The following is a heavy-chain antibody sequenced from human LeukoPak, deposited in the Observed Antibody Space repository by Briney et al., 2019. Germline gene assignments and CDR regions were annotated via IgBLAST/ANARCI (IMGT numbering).Heavy chain of an antibody. D-gene: IGHD3-3*01. CDR2: ISSCGSTI. Sequence: GGSLRLSCAASGFTFSSYAMSWIRQAPGKGLEWVSYISSCGSTIYYADSVKGRFTISRDNAKNSLYLQMNSLRAEDTAVYYCARGGVWQAFWSGNSDYWGQGTPVTVSS. CDR3: ARGGVWQAFWSGNSDY. V-gene: IGHV3-11*04. J-gene: IGHJ4*02. CDR1: GFTFSSYA.